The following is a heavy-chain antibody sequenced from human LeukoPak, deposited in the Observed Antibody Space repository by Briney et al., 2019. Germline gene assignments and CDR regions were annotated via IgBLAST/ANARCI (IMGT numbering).Heavy chain of an antibody. J-gene: IGHJ5*02. CDR1: GFGISTYE. CDR3: AREQASSGFDP. CDR2: ISADSNRR. Sequence: GGSLRLSCEASGFGISTYEMNWVRQAPGKGLEWVSYISADSNRRDYSGSVKGRFTISRDDAKNSVFLQMNSLRAEDTGLYYCAREQASSGFDPWGQGTLVTVST. V-gene: IGHV3-48*03.